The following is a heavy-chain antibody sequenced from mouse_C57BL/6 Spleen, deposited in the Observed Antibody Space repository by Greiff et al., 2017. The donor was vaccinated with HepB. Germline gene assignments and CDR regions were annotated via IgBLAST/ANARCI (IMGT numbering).Heavy chain of an antibody. CDR1: GYTFTSYW. CDR3: AIRDYDYDWFAY. D-gene: IGHD2-4*01. V-gene: IGHV1-74*01. CDR2: IHPSDSDT. J-gene: IGHJ3*01. Sequence: QVHVKQPGAELVKPGASVKVSCKASGYTFTSYWMHWVKQRPGQGLEWIGRIHPSDSDTNYNQKFKGKATLTVDKSSSTAYMQLSSLTSEDSAVYYCAIRDYDYDWFAYWGQGTLVTVSA.